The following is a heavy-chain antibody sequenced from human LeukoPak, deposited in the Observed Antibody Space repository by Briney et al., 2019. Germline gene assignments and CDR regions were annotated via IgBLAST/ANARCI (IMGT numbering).Heavy chain of an antibody. CDR1: GGSISSYY. CDR2: IYYSGST. J-gene: IGHJ6*03. V-gene: IGHV4-59*01. CDR3: AIDASKYSYYMDV. Sequence: SETLSLTCTVSGGSISSYYWSWIRQPPGKGLEWIGYIYYSGSTNYNPSLKSRVTISVDTSKNQFSLKLSSVTAADTAVYYCAIDASKYSYYMDVWGKGTTVTVSS.